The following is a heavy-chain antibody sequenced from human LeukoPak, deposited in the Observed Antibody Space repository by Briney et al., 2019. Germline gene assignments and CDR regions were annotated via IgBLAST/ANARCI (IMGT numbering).Heavy chain of an antibody. D-gene: IGHD2-21*02. V-gene: IGHV1-3*01. J-gene: IGHJ6*02. CDR2: INAGNGNT. CDR3: ARDQGYCGGDCSTYYYYGMDV. Sequence: ASVTVSCTASGYTFTSYAMHWVRQAPGQRLEWMGWINAGNGNTKYSQKFQGRVTITRDTSASTAYMELSSLRSEDTAVYYCARDQGYCGGDCSTYYYYGMDVWGQGTTVTVSS. CDR1: GYTFTSYA.